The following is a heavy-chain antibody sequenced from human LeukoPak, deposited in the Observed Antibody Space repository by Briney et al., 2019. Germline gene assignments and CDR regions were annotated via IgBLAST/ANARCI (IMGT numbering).Heavy chain of an antibody. J-gene: IGHJ4*02. CDR2: IRYDGINK. CDR3: AKDYIISSSPIYYYDS. Sequence: GGSLRLSCAASGFTFSSYWMHWVRQAPGKGLEWVSFIRYDGINKYYADSVKGRFTLSRDNSKNTVYLEMNSLRPEDTAVYYCAKDYIISSSPIYYYDSWGQGALVTVSS. CDR1: GFTFSSYW. V-gene: IGHV3-30*02. D-gene: IGHD6-6*01.